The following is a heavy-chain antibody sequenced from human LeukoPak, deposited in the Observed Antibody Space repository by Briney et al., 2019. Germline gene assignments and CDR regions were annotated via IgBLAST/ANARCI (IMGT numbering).Heavy chain of an antibody. D-gene: IGHD3-22*01. J-gene: IGHJ4*02. CDR3: AKTYYYDSSGYYGYFDY. V-gene: IGHV5-51*01. Sequence: NPGESLKISCKGSGFSFTTYWIGWVRQMSGKGLEWMGIIYPGDSDTRYSPSFQGQVTISADKSISTAYLQWSSLKASDTAMYYCAKTYYYDSSGYYGYFDYWGQGTLVTVSS. CDR2: IYPGDSDT. CDR1: GFSFTTYW.